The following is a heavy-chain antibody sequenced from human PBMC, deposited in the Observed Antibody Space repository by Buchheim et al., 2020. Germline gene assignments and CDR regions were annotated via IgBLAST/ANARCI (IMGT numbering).Heavy chain of an antibody. CDR1: GSTFSSYA. CDR2: ISYDGSNK. CDR3: ARGTKNYYDSSGYPSFDY. J-gene: IGHJ4*02. D-gene: IGHD3-22*01. V-gene: IGHV3-30-3*01. Sequence: QVQLVESGGGVVQPGRSLRLSCAASGSTFSSYAMHWVRQAPGKGLEWVAVISYDGSNKYYADSVKGRFTISRDNSKNTLYLQMNSLRAEDTAVYYCARGTKNYYDSSGYPSFDYWGQGTL.